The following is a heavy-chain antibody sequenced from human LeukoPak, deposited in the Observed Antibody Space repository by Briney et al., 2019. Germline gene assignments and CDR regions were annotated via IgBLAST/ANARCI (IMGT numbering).Heavy chain of an antibody. CDR1: GYSFTSYW. J-gene: IGHJ6*02. V-gene: IGHV5-10-1*01. Sequence: GESLKISCKGSGYSFTSYWISWVRQMPGKGLEWMGRIDPSDSYINYSPSFQGHVTISADKSISTAYLQWSSLKASDTAMYYCARDPGLSRNYVSGMDVWGQGTTVTVS. CDR2: IDPSDSYI. CDR3: ARDPGLSRNYVSGMDV. D-gene: IGHD3-10*01.